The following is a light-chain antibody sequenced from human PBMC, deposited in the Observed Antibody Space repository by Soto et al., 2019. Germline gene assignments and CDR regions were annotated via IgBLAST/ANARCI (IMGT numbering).Light chain of an antibody. Sequence: EIVLTQSPGTLSLSPGERATLSCRASQSVSSSYLAWYQQKPGQAPRLLIYGAFNRATGIPDRFSGGGSGTDFTLTITRLEPEDFAVYYCQQYGRSPTTFGQGTKVDIK. V-gene: IGKV3-20*01. CDR2: GAF. J-gene: IGKJ1*01. CDR3: QQYGRSPTT. CDR1: QSVSSSY.